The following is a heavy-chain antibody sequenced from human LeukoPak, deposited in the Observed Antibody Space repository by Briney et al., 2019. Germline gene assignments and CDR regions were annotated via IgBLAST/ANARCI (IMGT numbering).Heavy chain of an antibody. CDR1: GFTFTSYS. CDR2: TSDRGDYT. D-gene: IGHD4-23*01. CDR3: ARGRPHGNDY. V-gene: IGHV3-23*01. Sequence: GGSLRLSCAASGFTFTSYSMSWVRQAPGKGLEWVSGTSDRGDYTYYADSVKGRFTISRDSSKNTLFLQMNSLRVEDTAVYYCARGRPHGNDYWGQGTLVTVSS. J-gene: IGHJ4*02.